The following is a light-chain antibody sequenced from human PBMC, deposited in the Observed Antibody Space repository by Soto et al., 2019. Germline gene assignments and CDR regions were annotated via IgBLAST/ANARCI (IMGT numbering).Light chain of an antibody. CDR3: QQYYTYWHM. V-gene: IGKV1-9*01. J-gene: IGKJ1*01. CDR1: HDISSY. CDR2: DAS. Sequence: DIQLTQSPSFLSASVGDRVTITCRASHDISSYLTWYQQKPGKAPTVLIYDASNLESGVPSTFSGSGSGTEFTLTISSLQPDDFATYYCQQYYTYWHMFGQGTKVDIK.